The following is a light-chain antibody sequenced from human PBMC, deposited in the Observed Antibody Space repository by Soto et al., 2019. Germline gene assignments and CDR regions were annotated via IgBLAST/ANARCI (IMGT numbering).Light chain of an antibody. CDR3: AAWDDSLNGPV. J-gene: IGLJ3*02. Sequence: QSVVTQPPSASGTPGQRVTISCSGSSSNLGTNTVNWYQQLPGTAPKLLIYSNIQRPSGVPDRFSGSKSGTSASLAISGLQSEDEADYYCAAWDDSLNGPVFGGGTKVTVL. CDR2: SNI. CDR1: SSNLGTNT. V-gene: IGLV1-44*01.